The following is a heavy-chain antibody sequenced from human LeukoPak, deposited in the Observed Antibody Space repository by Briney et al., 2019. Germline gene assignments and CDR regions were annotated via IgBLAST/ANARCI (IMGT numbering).Heavy chain of an antibody. V-gene: IGHV4-61*01. CDR2: IYYSGST. Sequence: SETVCLTCTVSVGNVSSSRYDWSWMRQAPGKGLEWIGYIYYSGSTNYNPSLKSRVTISVDTSKNQFSLKLSSVTAADTAVYYCARGGYGDYLIDYWGQGTLVTVSS. D-gene: IGHD4-17*01. J-gene: IGHJ4*02. CDR3: ARGGYGDYLIDY. CDR1: VGNVSSSRYD.